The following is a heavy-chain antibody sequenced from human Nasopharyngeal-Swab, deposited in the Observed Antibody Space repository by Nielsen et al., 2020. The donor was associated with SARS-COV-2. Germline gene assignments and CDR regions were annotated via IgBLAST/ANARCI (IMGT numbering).Heavy chain of an antibody. CDR2: ISWNSGSI. CDR3: AREYSSSVGYFDS. D-gene: IGHD6-6*01. J-gene: IGHJ4*02. V-gene: IGHV3-9*01. Sequence: GGSLRLSCAASGFTFDDYAMHWARQAPGKGLEWVSGISWNSGSIGYADSVKGRFTISSDNSENTLYLQMNNLRAEDTAVYYCAREYSSSVGYFDSWGQGTLVTVSS. CDR1: GFTFDDYA.